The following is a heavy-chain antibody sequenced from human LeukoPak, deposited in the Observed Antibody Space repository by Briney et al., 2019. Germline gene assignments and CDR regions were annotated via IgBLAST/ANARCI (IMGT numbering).Heavy chain of an antibody. CDR2: VSAVNGKK. V-gene: IGHV1-18*01. CDR3: ARDWGADIIVEDAPTPNAVDI. CDR1: GYPFSGYG. Sequence: ASVKVSCTDSGYPFSGYGISWVRQAPGQGLEWMGWVSAVNGKKKYSQKVEGRVTTTTDTSTSTGYMELRSLKFDDTGVFYCARDWGADIIVEDAPTPNAVDIWGQGTKVTVSS. D-gene: IGHD2-15*01. J-gene: IGHJ3*02.